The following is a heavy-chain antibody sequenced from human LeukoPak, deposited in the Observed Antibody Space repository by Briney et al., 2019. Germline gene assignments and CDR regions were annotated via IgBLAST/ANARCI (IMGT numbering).Heavy chain of an antibody. CDR3: ARVRQSGSGSYYDSLFDY. V-gene: IGHV3-53*01. Sequence: GGSLRLSCAASGFTVSSNYMSWVRQAPRKGLEWVSLIYSGGSTYYADSVKGRFTISRDNSKNTLYLQMNSLRAEDTAVYYCARVRQSGSGSYYDSLFDYWGQGTLVTVSS. D-gene: IGHD3-10*01. CDR1: GFTVSSNY. CDR2: IYSGGST. J-gene: IGHJ4*02.